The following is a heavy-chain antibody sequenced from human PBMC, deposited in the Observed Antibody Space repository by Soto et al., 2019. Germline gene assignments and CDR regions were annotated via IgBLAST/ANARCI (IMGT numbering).Heavy chain of an antibody. V-gene: IGHV4-59*08. CDR3: ARGGWRRIDY. J-gene: IGHJ4*02. Sequence: QVQLQESGPGLVKPSETLSLTCTVSGGSISSYYWSWIRQPPGKGLEWIGYIYYSGSTNYNPSLKSRVTISVDTSKNQFSLKLSSVTAADTAVYYCARGGWRRIDYWGQGTLVTVSS. CDR2: IYYSGST. D-gene: IGHD3-3*01. CDR1: GGSISSYY.